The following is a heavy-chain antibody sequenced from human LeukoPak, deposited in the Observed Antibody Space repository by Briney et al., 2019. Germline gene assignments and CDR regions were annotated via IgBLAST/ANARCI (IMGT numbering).Heavy chain of an antibody. CDR1: GYSITSGHA. Sequence: SETLSLTCNVSGYSITSGHAWGWIRQPPGKGLEWLGTMSHTGATYYNPSLKTRVTISVDSSKNHFSLNLNSVAAADTASYFCFWTYHDISTLSYQVEYWGQGTLVTVSS. V-gene: IGHV4-38-2*02. D-gene: IGHD3-9*01. CDR3: FWTYHDISTLSYQVEY. CDR2: MSHTGAT. J-gene: IGHJ4*02.